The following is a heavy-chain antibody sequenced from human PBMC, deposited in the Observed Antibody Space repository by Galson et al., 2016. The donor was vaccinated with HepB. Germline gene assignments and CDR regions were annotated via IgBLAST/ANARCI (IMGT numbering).Heavy chain of an antibody. CDR1: GFTFNNYA. CDR3: AKDSRRSTFGALIHGLFSYMDV. J-gene: IGHJ6*03. CDR2: ISGSGGRT. D-gene: IGHD3-3*01. V-gene: IGHV3-23*01. Sequence: SLRLSCAASGFTFNNYAMNWVRQAPGKGLEWVSGISGSGGRTYYSDSVRGRFTISRDNSKNTLYLQMNSLKAGDTAIYYCAKDSRRSTFGALIHGLFSYMDVWGKGTTVTVSS.